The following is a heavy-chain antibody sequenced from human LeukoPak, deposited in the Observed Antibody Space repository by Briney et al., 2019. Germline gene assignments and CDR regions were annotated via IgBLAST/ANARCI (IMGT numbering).Heavy chain of an antibody. CDR3: AREGGYSGYFY. D-gene: IGHD5-12*01. V-gene: IGHV4-61*02. CDR2: IYTSGST. J-gene: IGHJ4*02. Sequence: NPSQTLSLTCTVSGGSISSGSYYWSWIRQPAGKGLEWIGRIYTSGSTNYNPSLKSRVTISVDTSKNQFSLKLSSVTAADTAVYYCAREGGYSGYFYWGQGTLVTVSS. CDR1: GGSISSGSYY.